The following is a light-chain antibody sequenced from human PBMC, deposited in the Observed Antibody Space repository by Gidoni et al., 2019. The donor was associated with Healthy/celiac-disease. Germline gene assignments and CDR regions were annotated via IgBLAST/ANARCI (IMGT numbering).Light chain of an antibody. CDR1: SSDVGGYNY. CDR3: CSYAGSYTYV. CDR2: DVS. J-gene: IGLJ1*01. Sequence: QSALTQPRAVSGSPGQSVTISCTGTSSDVGGYNYVSWYQQNPGKAPKIMIYDVSKWPSGVPDRFSGSKSGNTASLTTSGLQAEDDADYYCCSYAGSYTYVFGTGTKVTV. V-gene: IGLV2-11*01.